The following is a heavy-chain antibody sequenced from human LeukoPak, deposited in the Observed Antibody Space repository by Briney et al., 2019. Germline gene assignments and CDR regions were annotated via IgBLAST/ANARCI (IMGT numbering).Heavy chain of an antibody. CDR3: ARDRLIAVADYQLNWFDP. CDR2: ISYDGSNK. V-gene: IGHV3-30-3*01. CDR1: GFTFSSYA. D-gene: IGHD6-19*01. J-gene: IGHJ5*02. Sequence: GGSLRLSCAASGFTFSSYAMHWVRQAPGKGLEWVAVISYDGSNKYYADSVKGRFTISRDNSKNTLHLQMNSLRAEDTAVYYCARDRLIAVADYQLNWFDPWGQGTLVTVSS.